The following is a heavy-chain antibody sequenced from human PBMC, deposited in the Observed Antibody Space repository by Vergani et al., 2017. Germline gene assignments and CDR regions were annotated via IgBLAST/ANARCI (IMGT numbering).Heavy chain of an antibody. J-gene: IGHJ4*02. CDR2: INPSGGHT. CDR3: ARGDYGILTGYRY. CDR1: GYTFSNYY. V-gene: IGHV1-46*03. D-gene: IGHD3-9*01. Sequence: QVQVVQPGAEVKKSGASVKVSCKTPGYTFSNYYMHWVRQAPGQGLEWLGIINPSGGHTNYAPNFQGRVTMTRDTSTSTVYMELSSLRSEDTAIYYCARGDYGILTGYRYWGQGTLVTVSA.